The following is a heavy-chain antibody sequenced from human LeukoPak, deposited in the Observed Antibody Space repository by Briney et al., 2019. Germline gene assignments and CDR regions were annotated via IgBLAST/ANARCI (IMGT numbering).Heavy chain of an antibody. CDR2: ISSDGSRT. J-gene: IGHJ4*02. V-gene: IGHV3-74*01. Sequence: GGSLRLSCAASGFTFSSYAMSWVRQAPGKGLVWVSRISSDGSRTTYADSVKGRFTISRDNAKNTLYLQMNSLRAEDTAVYYCVRVVSYYDSSGYRYWGQGTLVTVSS. CDR1: GFTFSSYA. CDR3: VRVVSYYDSSGYRY. D-gene: IGHD3-22*01.